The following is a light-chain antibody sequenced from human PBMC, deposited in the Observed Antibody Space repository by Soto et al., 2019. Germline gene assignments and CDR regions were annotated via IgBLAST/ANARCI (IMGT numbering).Light chain of an antibody. Sequence: DIQMTQAPSTLSASVGDRVTITCRASQSLSSWLAWYQQKPGKAPKLLIYDASSLESGVPSRFSGSGSGTDFALTITSLQAEDFATYYCQQLRMYPSTFGGGTKVDIK. J-gene: IGKJ4*01. CDR3: QQLRMYPST. CDR1: QSLSSW. V-gene: IGKV1-5*01. CDR2: DAS.